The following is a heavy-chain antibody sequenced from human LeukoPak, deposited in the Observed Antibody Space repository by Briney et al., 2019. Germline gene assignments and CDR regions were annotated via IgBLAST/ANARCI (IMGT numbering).Heavy chain of an antibody. CDR1: GGTFSSYA. J-gene: IGHJ4*02. Sequence: SVKVSCKAFGGTFSSYAISWVRQAPGQGLEWMGGIIPIFGTANYAQKFQGRVTITTDESTSTAYMELSSLRSEDTAVYYCARDFFMITFGGAIGYWGQGTLVTVSS. D-gene: IGHD3-16*01. CDR2: IIPIFGTA. V-gene: IGHV1-69*05. CDR3: ARDFFMITFGGAIGY.